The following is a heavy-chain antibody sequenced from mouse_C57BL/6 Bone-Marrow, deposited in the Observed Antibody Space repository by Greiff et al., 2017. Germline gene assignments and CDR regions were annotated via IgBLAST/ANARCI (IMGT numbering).Heavy chain of an antibody. CDR3: ARLEFDGSSGDWYFDV. Sequence: QVQLKESGPELVKPGASVKLSCKASGYTFTSYDINWVKQRTGQGLEWIGGIYPRDGSTKYNEKFKGKATFTVDTSSSTADMERHSLTSEDSAVYFCARLEFDGSSGDWYFDVWGTGTTVTVSS. J-gene: IGHJ1*03. D-gene: IGHD1-1*01. CDR2: IYPRDGST. CDR1: GYTFTSYD. V-gene: IGHV1-85*01.